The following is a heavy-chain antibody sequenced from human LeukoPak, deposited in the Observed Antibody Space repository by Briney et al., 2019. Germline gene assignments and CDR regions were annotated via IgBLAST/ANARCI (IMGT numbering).Heavy chain of an antibody. J-gene: IGHJ2*01. V-gene: IGHV3-33*01. CDR3: ARETVDYGDSYWYFDL. D-gene: IGHD4-17*01. Sequence: PGGSLRLSCAASGFTFSSYGMHWVRQAPGKGLEWVAVIWYDGSNKYYADSVKGRFTISRDNSKNTLYLQMNSLRAEDTAVYYCARETVDYGDSYWYFDLWGRGTLVTVSS. CDR1: GFTFSSYG. CDR2: IWYDGSNK.